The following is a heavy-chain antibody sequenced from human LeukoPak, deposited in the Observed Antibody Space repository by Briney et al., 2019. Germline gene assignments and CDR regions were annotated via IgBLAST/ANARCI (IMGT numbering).Heavy chain of an antibody. CDR1: GYTFTSYD. V-gene: IGHV1-8*01. J-gene: IGHJ5*02. D-gene: IGHD1-26*01. CDR3: ARYLQHPVGARRYNWFDP. CDR2: MNPNSGNT. Sequence: ASVKVSCKASGYTFTSYDINWVRQATGQGLEWTGWMNPNSGNTGYAQKFQGRVTMTRNTSISTAYMELSSLRSEDTAVYYCARYLQHPVGARRYNWFDPWGQGTLVTVSS.